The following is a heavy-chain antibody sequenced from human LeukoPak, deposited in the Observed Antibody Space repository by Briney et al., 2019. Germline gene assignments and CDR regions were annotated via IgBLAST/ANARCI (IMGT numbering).Heavy chain of an antibody. CDR1: GFTFSNYS. D-gene: IGHD6-6*01. J-gene: IGHJ5*02. CDR3: ARDGDLASGSSRTYNWFDP. Sequence: GGSLRLSCVASGFTFSNYSMNWVRQAPGKGLEWVASITSSSSTIYYGDSVKGRFTISRDNAKNSLYLQMNSLRPEDTALYYCARDGDLASGSSRTYNWFDPWGQGTLVTVSS. V-gene: IGHV3-48*01. CDR2: ITSSSSTI.